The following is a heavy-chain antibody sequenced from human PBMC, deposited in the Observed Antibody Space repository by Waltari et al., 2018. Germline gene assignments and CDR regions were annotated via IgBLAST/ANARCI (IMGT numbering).Heavy chain of an antibody. Sequence: EVQLVESGGGLLQPGGSLRLSCAASGFTFSSSWIHWVRQPPGKGLVGVSRSNPDGRTTNYADSVRGRFTISRDNAQNTVYLEMNSLRAEDTAVYFCTRGGNYYFDYWGRGTLVTVSS. D-gene: IGHD5-12*01. CDR2: SNPDGRTT. CDR3: TRGGNYYFDY. V-gene: IGHV3-74*01. J-gene: IGHJ4*02. CDR1: GFTFSSSW.